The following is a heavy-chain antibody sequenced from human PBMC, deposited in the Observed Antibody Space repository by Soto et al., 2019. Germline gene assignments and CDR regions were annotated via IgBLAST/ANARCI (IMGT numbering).Heavy chain of an antibody. CDR1: GFTFSSYG. J-gene: IGHJ2*01. CDR3: AKDSLDWYFDL. CDR2: ISYDGSNK. Sequence: QVQLVESGGGVVQPGRSLRLSCAASGFTFSSYGMHWVRQAPGKGLEWVAVISYDGSNKYYADSVKGRFTISRDNSKNTLYLQMNSLRAEDTAVYYCAKDSLDWYFDLWGRGTLVTVSS. V-gene: IGHV3-30*18.